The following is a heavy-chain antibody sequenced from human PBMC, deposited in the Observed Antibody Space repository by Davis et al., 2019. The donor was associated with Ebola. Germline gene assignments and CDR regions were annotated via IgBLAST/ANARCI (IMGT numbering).Heavy chain of an antibody. CDR2: INPSGGTT. D-gene: IGHD6-13*01. CDR3: ASPGIAAGAPRY. J-gene: IGHJ4*02. V-gene: IGHV1-46*02. CDR1: GYIFHIYY. Sequence: SVPVPRLASGYIFHIYYMHSVRQAPGQGLEWMGIINPSGGTTSYAQKFQGRVTMTRETSTSTVYMELISLRSEDTAVYYCASPGIAAGAPRYWGQGTLVTVSS.